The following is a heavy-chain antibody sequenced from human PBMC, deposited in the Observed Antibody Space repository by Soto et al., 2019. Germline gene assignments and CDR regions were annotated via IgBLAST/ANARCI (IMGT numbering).Heavy chain of an antibody. V-gene: IGHV3-23*01. CDR1: GFTFDNFV. CDR3: AKAVEEFSGAWFLYYFDS. CDR2: ISEGGPAV. Sequence: PGGSLRLSCAASGFTFDNFVMNWVRQAPGKGLQWVSSISEGGPAVHYTDSVRGRFTISRDNSKNTIYLHMNDLRAEDTATYYCAKAVEEFSGAWFLYYFDSWGQGAPVTVSS. D-gene: IGHD2-15*01. J-gene: IGHJ4*02.